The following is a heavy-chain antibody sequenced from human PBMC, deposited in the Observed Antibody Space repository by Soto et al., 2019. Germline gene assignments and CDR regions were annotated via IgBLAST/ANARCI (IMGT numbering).Heavy chain of an antibody. CDR2: FDPEDGET. D-gene: IGHD4-17*01. Sequence: ASVKVSCRVSGYTLTELSMHWVRQAPGKGLECMGGFDPEDGETSYAHKFQGRVTMTEDTSTDTAYMELSSLRSEDTAVYYCATGPLYGSDAFDIWGQGTMVTVSS. J-gene: IGHJ3*02. V-gene: IGHV1-24*01. CDR3: ATGPLYGSDAFDI. CDR1: GYTLTELS.